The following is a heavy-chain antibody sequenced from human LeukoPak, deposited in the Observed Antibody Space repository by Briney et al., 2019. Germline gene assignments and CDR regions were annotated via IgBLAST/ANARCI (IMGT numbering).Heavy chain of an antibody. CDR3: AKEGMVTPIDY. V-gene: IGHV3-30*02. CDR1: GFTFSSYG. D-gene: IGHD2-21*02. J-gene: IGHJ4*02. CDR2: IRYDGSNQ. Sequence: GGSLRLSCGASGFTFSSYGMHWVRQAPGKGLEWVAFIRYDGSNQYYTNSVKGRFTISRDNSKNTLYVQMNSQSGDDTGVYYCAKEGMVTPIDYWGQGTLVTVSS.